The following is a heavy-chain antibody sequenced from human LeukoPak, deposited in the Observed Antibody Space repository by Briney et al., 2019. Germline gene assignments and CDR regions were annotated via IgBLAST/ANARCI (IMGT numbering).Heavy chain of an antibody. V-gene: IGHV3-53*01. J-gene: IGHJ2*01. Sequence: PGGSLRLSCTASGFSVSSNHMSWVRQAPGKGLEWVSLMYGGGATSYAESVKGRFTLSRDNSKSTLFFEMNSLRAEDTAMYYCARLAAGYWYFDLWGRGTLVTVSS. CDR2: MYGGGAT. CDR3: ARLAAGYWYFDL. D-gene: IGHD3-22*01. CDR1: GFSVSSNH.